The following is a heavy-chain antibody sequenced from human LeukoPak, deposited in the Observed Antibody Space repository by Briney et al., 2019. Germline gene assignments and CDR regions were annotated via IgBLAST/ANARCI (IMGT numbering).Heavy chain of an antibody. Sequence: PSETLSLTCTVSGGSISSSSYYWGWIRQPPGKGLEWIGSIYYSGSTYYNPSLKSRVTISVDTSKNQFSLKLSSVTAADTAVYYCARYTIFGVVIDYWGQGTLVTVSS. CDR3: ARYTIFGVVIDY. CDR2: IYYSGST. V-gene: IGHV4-39*01. CDR1: GGSISSSSYY. D-gene: IGHD3-3*01. J-gene: IGHJ4*02.